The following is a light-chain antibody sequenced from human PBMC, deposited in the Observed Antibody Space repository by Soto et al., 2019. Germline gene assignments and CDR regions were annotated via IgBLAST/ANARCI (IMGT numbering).Light chain of an antibody. CDR2: SAS. Sequence: DIQMTQSPSSLSASVGDRVTITCRASQDIRNDLGWYQQKPGKAPKRLIFSASTLDSGVPSRFSGGGFGTEFTLTISSQQPEDFATYYCLHHYNYPLTLGGGTKVEIK. V-gene: IGKV1-17*01. CDR3: LHHYNYPLT. CDR1: QDIRND. J-gene: IGKJ4*01.